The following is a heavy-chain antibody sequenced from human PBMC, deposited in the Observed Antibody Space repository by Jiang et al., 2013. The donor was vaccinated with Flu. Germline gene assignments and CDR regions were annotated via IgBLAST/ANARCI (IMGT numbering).Heavy chain of an antibody. V-gene: IGHV4-59*01. Sequence: PGLVKPSDTLSLTCTVSGGSFNPNYWSWVRQSPGEGLEWIGHIHYSRGANYNPSLKTRVTISVDTSKNQVSLKVTSVTAADTAVYYCARDTYYSDSGTYFDDTFDVWGQGTMVTVSS. CDR3: ARDTYYSDSGTYFDDTFDV. CDR1: GGSFNPNY. CDR2: IHYSRGA. D-gene: IGHD3-10*01. J-gene: IGHJ3*01.